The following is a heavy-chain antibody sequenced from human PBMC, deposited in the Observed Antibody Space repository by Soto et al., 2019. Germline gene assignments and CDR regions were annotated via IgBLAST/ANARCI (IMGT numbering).Heavy chain of an antibody. V-gene: IGHV3-30*07. CDR3: ARGYPNYSNFAY. D-gene: IGHD2-21*01. CDR2: IAYDGSNK. CDR1: GFTFSSYS. Sequence: GGSLRLSCAASGFTFSSYSMHWFRQAPGKGLDWVAVIAYDGSNKYYADSVKGRFTISRDNSKNTLYLQMNSLRAEDTAVYYCARGYPNYSNFAYWGQGSLVTVSS. J-gene: IGHJ4*02.